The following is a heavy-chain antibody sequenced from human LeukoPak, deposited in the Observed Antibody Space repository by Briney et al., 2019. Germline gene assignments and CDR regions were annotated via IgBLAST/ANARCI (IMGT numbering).Heavy chain of an antibody. CDR1: EFTFSSYA. CDR3: ARNLYYYDSSGYYYY. D-gene: IGHD3-22*01. Sequence: GRSLRLSCAASEFTFSSYAMHWVRQAPGKGLEWVAVISYDGSNKYYADSVKGRFTISRDNSKNTLYLQMNSLRAEDTAVYYCARNLYYYDSSGYYYYWGQGTLVTVSS. V-gene: IGHV3-30-3*01. CDR2: ISYDGSNK. J-gene: IGHJ4*02.